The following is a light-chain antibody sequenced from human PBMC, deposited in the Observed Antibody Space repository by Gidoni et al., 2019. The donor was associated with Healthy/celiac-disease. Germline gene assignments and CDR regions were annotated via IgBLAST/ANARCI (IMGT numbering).Light chain of an antibody. V-gene: IGKV1-5*03. CDR1: QSSSSW. CDR3: QQYNSYSHT. CDR2: KAS. J-gene: IGKJ1*01. Sequence: DIRMTQSPSTLSASGGDRVTITCRASQSSSSWLAWYQQQPGKAPKLLIYKASSVESGVPSRFSGSGSGTEFTLTISSLQPDDFATYYCQQYNSYSHTFGQGTKVEIK.